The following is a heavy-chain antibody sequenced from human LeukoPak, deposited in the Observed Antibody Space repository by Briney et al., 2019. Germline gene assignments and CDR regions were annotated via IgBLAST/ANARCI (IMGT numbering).Heavy chain of an antibody. D-gene: IGHD3-10*01. V-gene: IGHV3-7*01. Sequence: GGSLRLSCAASGFTFSSYWMSWVRQAPGKGLEWVANIKQDGSERYYVDSVKGRFTISRDNAKNSLYLQMNSLRAEDTAVYYCARVHMPGGMVRGVIITWYFDLWGRGTLVTVSS. CDR3: ARVHMPGGMVRGVIITWYFDL. J-gene: IGHJ2*01. CDR1: GFTFSSYW. CDR2: IKQDGSER.